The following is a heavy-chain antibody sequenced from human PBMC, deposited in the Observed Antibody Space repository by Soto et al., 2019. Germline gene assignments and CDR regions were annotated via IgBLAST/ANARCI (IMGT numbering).Heavy chain of an antibody. V-gene: IGHV3-74*01. CDR3: AKDMATTNS. Sequence: GGSLRLSCAASGFTFSIYWIHWFRQVPGKGPVWVSRINPDGSSTSYADSVKGRFTISRDNAKNTLYLQMNSLGAEDTAVYYCAKDMATTNSWGLGTLVTVSS. D-gene: IGHD1-1*01. CDR1: GFTFSIYW. CDR2: INPDGSST. J-gene: IGHJ4*02.